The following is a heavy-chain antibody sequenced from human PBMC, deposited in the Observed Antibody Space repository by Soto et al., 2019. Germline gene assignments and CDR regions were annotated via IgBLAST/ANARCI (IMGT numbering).Heavy chain of an antibody. CDR1: GYTFTGKN. J-gene: IGHJ5*02. CDR2: INPGSGGT. V-gene: IGHV1-2*02. D-gene: IGHD6-25*01. CDR3: ARGVGSSWFDP. Sequence: QVQLVQSGAEMEKPGAAMKVSCKASGYTFTGKNMHWVRQAPGQGLAWMGWINPGSGGTNYAQKFQGRVTMTRDTSISTAYMELSSLTSDDTAVYYCARGVGSSWFDPWGQGTLVTVSS.